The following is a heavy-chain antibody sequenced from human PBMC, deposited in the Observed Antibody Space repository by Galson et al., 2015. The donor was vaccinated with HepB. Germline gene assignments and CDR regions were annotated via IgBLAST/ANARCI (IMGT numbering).Heavy chain of an antibody. CDR3: ARASGYSGYVRAFDY. V-gene: IGHV6-1*01. J-gene: IGHJ4*02. Sequence: CAISGDSVSSNSAAWNWIRQSPSRGLEWLGRTYYRSKWYNDYAVSVKSRITINPDASKNQFSLQLNSVTPEDTAVYYCARASGYSGYVRAFDYWGQGTLVTVSS. CDR2: TYYRSKWYN. CDR1: GDSVSSNSAA. D-gene: IGHD5-12*01.